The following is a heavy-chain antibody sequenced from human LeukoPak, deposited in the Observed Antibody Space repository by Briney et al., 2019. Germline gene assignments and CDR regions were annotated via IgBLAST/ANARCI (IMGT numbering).Heavy chain of an antibody. V-gene: IGHV3-21*01. Sequence: GGSLRLSCAASGFTFSSYSMNWVRQAPGKGLEWVSSISSSSSYIYYADSMKGRFTISRDNAKNSLYLQMNSLRAEDMAVYYCARGTSAYSHDYWGQGTLVTVSS. D-gene: IGHD5-12*01. CDR3: ARGTSAYSHDY. CDR1: GFTFSSYS. J-gene: IGHJ4*02. CDR2: ISSSSSYI.